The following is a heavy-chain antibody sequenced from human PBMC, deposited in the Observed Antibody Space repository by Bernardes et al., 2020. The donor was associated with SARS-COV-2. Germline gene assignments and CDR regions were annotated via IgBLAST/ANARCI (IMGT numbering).Heavy chain of an antibody. CDR1: GFTFSSYG. CDR2: IWYDGSNK. CDR3: ARVLGGYYGMDV. J-gene: IGHJ6*02. D-gene: IGHD3-10*01. V-gene: IGHV3-33*01. Sequence: GGSLRLSCAASGFTFSSYGMHWVRKAPGKGLEWVAVIWYDGSNKYYADSVKGRFTISRENSKNTLYLQMNSLRAEDTAVYYCARVLGGYYGMDVWGQGTTVTVSS.